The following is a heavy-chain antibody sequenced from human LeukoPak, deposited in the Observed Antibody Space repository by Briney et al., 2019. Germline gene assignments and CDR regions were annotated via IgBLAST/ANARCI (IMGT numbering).Heavy chain of an antibody. Sequence: GRSLRLSCAASGLTVSSYYMSWVRQAPGKGLEWVSVIYSGDTTNYADSVKGRFTISRRNSKNTLYLQMNRLRTEDTAVYYCARVSAWYFGYWGQGTLVTVSS. J-gene: IGHJ4*02. CDR1: GLTVSSYY. D-gene: IGHD1-26*01. CDR3: ARVSAWYFGY. V-gene: IGHV3-53*04. CDR2: IYSGDTT.